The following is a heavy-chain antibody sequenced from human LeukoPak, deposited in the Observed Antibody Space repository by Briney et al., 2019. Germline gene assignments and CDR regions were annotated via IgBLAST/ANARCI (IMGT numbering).Heavy chain of an antibody. CDR1: GGTFSSYA. Sequence: SVKVSCKISGGTFSSYAMSWVRQAPGQGLEWMGRIIPVLDMANYSQIFQDRVTITADKSTTTTYMELSSLRSEDTAVYYCARHITIFGVVITSTTLDQWGQGALVTVSS. J-gene: IGHJ4*02. CDR2: IIPVLDMA. CDR3: ARHITIFGVVITSTTLDQ. D-gene: IGHD3-3*01. V-gene: IGHV1-69*04.